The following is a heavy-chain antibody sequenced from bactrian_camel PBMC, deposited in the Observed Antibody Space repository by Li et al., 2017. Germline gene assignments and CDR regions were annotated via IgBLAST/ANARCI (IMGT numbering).Heavy chain of an antibody. CDR2: ISSDGTT. J-gene: IGHJ4*01. D-gene: IGHD6*01. CDR3: AARYGGWCLGLRDSEFRY. V-gene: IGHV3S53*01. CDR1: GDTDRRYC. Sequence: HVQLVESGGGSVQAGGSLRLSCAASGDTDRRYCMAYFRQTPGKGREGVATISSDGTTTYADSVKGRFTISKDNAKNTAYLHMTSLRPEDTAMYYCAARYGGWCLGLRDSEFRYWGQGTQVTVS.